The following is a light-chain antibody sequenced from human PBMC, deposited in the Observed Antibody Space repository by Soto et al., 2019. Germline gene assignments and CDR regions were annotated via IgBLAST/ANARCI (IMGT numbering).Light chain of an antibody. J-gene: IGKJ4*01. CDR1: QSVSSY. CDR2: DAS. CDR3: QQRSNWPLT. Sequence: EIVLTQSPATLYLSPGERATLSCRASQSVSSYLAWYQQKPGQAPRLLIYDASNRATGIPARFSGSWSGTDFTLTISSLEPEDFAVYYCQQRSNWPLTFGGGTKVEIK. V-gene: IGKV3-11*01.